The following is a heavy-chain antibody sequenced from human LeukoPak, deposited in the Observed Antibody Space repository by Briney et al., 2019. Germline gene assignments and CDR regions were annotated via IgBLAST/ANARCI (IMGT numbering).Heavy chain of an antibody. D-gene: IGHD4-17*01. CDR3: ARVTVTKSLDY. Sequence: GGSLRLSCAASGFTFSSYSMNWVRQAPGKGLEWVSYISSSSSTIYYADSVKSRFTISRDNAKNSLYLQMSSLRAEDTAVYYCARVTVTKSLDYWGQGTLVTVSS. CDR1: GFTFSSYS. V-gene: IGHV3-48*01. CDR2: ISSSSSTI. J-gene: IGHJ4*02.